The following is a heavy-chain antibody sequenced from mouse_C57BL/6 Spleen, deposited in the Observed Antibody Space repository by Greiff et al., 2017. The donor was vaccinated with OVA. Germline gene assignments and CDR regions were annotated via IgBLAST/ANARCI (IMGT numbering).Heavy chain of an antibody. CDR3: ARDLPYAMDY. V-gene: IGHV1-54*01. J-gene: IGHJ4*01. Sequence: QVQLKQSGAELVRPGTSVKVSCKASGYAFTNYLIEWVKQRPGQGLEWIGVINPGSGGTNYNEKFKGKATLTADKSSSTAYMQLSSLTSEDSAVYFCARDLPYAMDYWGQGTSVTVSS. CDR1: GYAFTNYL. CDR2: INPGSGGT.